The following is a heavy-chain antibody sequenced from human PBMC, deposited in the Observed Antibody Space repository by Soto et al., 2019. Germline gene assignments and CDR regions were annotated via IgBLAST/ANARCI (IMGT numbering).Heavy chain of an antibody. CDR3: SRGGTGFLEY. D-gene: IGHD2-8*02. Sequence: QVQLRQSGPGLVKPSETLSLTCAVSGGYISDNTWWTWVRQPPEKGLEWIGEIYHSGATNYNPSLKSRVAMSVDTSKIQFSLMLNSATAADTAVYYCSRGGTGFLEYWGQGSPVTVSS. V-gene: IGHV4-4*02. CDR2: IYHSGAT. CDR1: GGYISDNTW. J-gene: IGHJ4*02.